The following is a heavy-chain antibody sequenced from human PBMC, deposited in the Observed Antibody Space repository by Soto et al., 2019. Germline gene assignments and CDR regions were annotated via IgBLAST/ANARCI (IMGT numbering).Heavy chain of an antibody. CDR3: ARTDRYNSRSTGWANRFDS. CDR2: VTVDGAT. V-gene: IGHV3-23*01. CDR1: GFTFSNYG. Sequence: EVQLLESGGALVQPGGSLRLFWAASGFTFSNYGMTWVRLAPGKGLEWVSTVTVDGATYFGNTVKVRFTMSRDISKSKVYLQMDSLRAEDTAIYYCARTDRYNSRSTGWANRFDSWGQGALVTVSS. D-gene: IGHD1-20*01. J-gene: IGHJ4*02.